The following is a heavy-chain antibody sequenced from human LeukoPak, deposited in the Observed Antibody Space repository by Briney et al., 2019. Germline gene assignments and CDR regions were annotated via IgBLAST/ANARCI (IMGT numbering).Heavy chain of an antibody. J-gene: IGHJ4*02. CDR2: IYYSGST. CDR3: ARGSLKITGTFDY. V-gene: IGHV4-59*01. CDR1: GGSISSYY. D-gene: IGHD4-17*01. Sequence: PSETLSLTCTVSGGSISSYYGIWIRQPPGKGLEGIGYIYYSGSTNYTPSLKSRVNISVDTYKHQLSLKLSSVTAADTAVYYCARGSLKITGTFDYWGQGPLVTVSS.